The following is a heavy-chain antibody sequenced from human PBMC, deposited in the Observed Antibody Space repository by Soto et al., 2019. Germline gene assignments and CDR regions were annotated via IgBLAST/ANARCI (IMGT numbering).Heavy chain of an antibody. D-gene: IGHD7-27*01. CDR3: ARDRDWGFDY. CDR1: WFAFNCYN. V-gene: IGHV3-48*02. J-gene: IGHJ4*02. Sequence: PGGAPRLSCAAPWFAFNCYNFKWFRQAPGKGLEWVSHIGTGSLIDYVDSVKGRFTISRDNAKNSVFLQMNSLTDEDTAVYYCARDRDWGFDYWGQGTQVTVSS. CDR2: IGTGSLI.